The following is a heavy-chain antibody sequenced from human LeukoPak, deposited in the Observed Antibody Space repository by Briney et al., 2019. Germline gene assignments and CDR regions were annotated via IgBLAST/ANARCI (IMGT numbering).Heavy chain of an antibody. CDR2: INHNGNVN. D-gene: IGHD3-16*01. CDR3: ARGGGLDV. J-gene: IGHJ6*02. V-gene: IGHV3-7*03. CDR1: GFTFSSYW. Sequence: GSLRLSCAASGFTFSSYWMNWARQAPGKGLEWVASINHNGNVNYYVDSVKGRFTISRDNAKNSLYLQMSNLRAEDTAVYFCARGGGLDVWGQGATVTVSS.